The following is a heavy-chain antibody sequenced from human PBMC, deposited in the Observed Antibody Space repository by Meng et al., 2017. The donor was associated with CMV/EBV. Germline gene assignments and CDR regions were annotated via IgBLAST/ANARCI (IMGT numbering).Heavy chain of an antibody. CDR1: GGSVSSGSYY. J-gene: IGHJ6*02. V-gene: IGHV4-61*01. CDR2: IYYSGST. Sequence: SETLSLTCTVSGGSVSSGSYYWSWIRQPPGKGLEWIGYIYYSGSTNYNPSLESRVTISVDTSKNQFSLKLSSVTAADTAVYYCARESIVVVPAAIGGGYYYYGMDVWGQGTTVTVSS. D-gene: IGHD2-2*02. CDR3: ARESIVVVPAAIGGGYYYYGMDV.